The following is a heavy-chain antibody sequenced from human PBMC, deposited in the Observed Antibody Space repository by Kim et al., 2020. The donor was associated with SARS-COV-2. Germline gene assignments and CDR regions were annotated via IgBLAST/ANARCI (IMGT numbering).Heavy chain of an antibody. V-gene: IGHV4-59*09. J-gene: IGHJ4*02. CDR2: RGNP. D-gene: IGHD4-17*01. CDR3: ARGTTADY. Sequence: RGNPNYHPSLKSRATISVDPSKNQFALKLSSWTAADTAVYYCARGTTADYWGQGTLVTVSS.